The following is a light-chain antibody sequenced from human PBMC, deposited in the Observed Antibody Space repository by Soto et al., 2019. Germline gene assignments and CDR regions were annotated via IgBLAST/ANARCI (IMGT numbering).Light chain of an antibody. V-gene: IGLV1-44*01. CDR2: SNN. CDR3: AAWXXXXXXWV. CDR1: TSNIGSDT. Sequence: QSVLTQPPSASGTPGQRVTISCSGSTSNIGSDTVNWYQQLPGTAPKLLIYSNNQRPSGVPDRFSGSTSGTSASLAISGLQSEDEAEYYCAAWXXXXXXWVXGGGTKLT. J-gene: IGLJ3*02.